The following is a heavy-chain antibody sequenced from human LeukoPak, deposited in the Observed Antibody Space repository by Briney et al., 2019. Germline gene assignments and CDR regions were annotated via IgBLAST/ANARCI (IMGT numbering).Heavy chain of an antibody. CDR3: ARAKGDILTGYYNKRDYYYYMDV. Sequence: ASVKVSCKASGYTFTSYYMHWVRQAPGQGLEWMGIINPSGGSTSYAQKFQGRVTMTRDMSTSTVYMELSSLRSEDTAVYYCARAKGDILTGYYNKRDYYYYMDVWGKGTTVTVSS. J-gene: IGHJ6*03. V-gene: IGHV1-46*01. D-gene: IGHD3-9*01. CDR1: GYTFTSYY. CDR2: INPSGGST.